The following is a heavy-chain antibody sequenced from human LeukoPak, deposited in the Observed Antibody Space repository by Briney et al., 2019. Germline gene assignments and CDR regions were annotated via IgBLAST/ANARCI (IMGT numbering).Heavy chain of an antibody. CDR3: ARVRRKSSPYDSSGIDY. J-gene: IGHJ4*02. CDR1: GGSFSGYY. Sequence: SETLSLTCAVYGGSFSGYYWSWIRQPPGKGLEWIGEINHSGSTNYNPSLKSRVTISVDTSKNQFTLKLSSVTAADPAVYYCARVRRKSSPYDSSGIDYWGQGTLVTVSS. V-gene: IGHV4-34*01. CDR2: INHSGST. D-gene: IGHD3-22*01.